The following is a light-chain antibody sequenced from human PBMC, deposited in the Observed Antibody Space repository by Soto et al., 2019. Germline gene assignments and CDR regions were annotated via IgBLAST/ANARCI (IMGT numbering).Light chain of an antibody. CDR3: QQYYTTPPYT. Sequence: DIVMTQSPDSLAVSLGERATINCKSSQSVLYRSNNKNYLAWYQQKAGQPPKLLVYWASTRESGVPDRFSGSGSGTDFTLTISSLQAEGVAVYYCQQYYTTPPYTFGQGTKLEIK. J-gene: IGKJ2*01. V-gene: IGKV4-1*01. CDR1: QSVLYRSNNKNY. CDR2: WAS.